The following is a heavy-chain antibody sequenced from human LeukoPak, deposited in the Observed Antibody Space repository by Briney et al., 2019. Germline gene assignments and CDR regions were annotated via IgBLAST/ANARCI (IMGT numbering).Heavy chain of an antibody. CDR2: IIPILGIA. CDR3: ARPSGSYWDDAFDI. CDR1: GGTFSSYA. J-gene: IGHJ3*02. V-gene: IGHV1-69*04. D-gene: IGHD1-26*01. Sequence: ASVKVSCKASGGTFSSYAISWVRQAPGQGLEWMGRIIPILGIASYAQKFQGRVTITADKSTSTAYMELSSLRSEDTAVYYCARPSGSYWDDAFDIWGQGTMVTVSS.